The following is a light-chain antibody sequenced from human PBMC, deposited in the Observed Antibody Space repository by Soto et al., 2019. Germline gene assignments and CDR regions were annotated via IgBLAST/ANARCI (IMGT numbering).Light chain of an antibody. CDR2: DTS. Sequence: EFVWTQSPGTLSLSPGERGTLSCRASQCLTNSFIASYQQRPGQAPRLLIYDTSSRASGIPDRFSGSGSGTDFTLTIRRLETEDFAVFYCQQYGTSEIIFGQGTRLEI. J-gene: IGKJ5*01. V-gene: IGKV3-20*01. CDR3: QQYGTSEII. CDR1: QCLTNSF.